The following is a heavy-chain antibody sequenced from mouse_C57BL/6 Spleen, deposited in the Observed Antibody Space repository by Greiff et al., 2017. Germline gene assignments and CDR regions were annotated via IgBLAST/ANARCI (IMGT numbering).Heavy chain of an antibody. J-gene: IGHJ3*01. Sequence: VQLQQSGAELVRPGASVKLSCTASGSNIKDDYMHWVKQRPEQGLEWIGWIDPENGDTEYASKFQGKATITADTSSNTAYLQLSSLTSEDTAVYYCTRTAQATWFAYWGQGTLVTVSA. CDR2: IDPENGDT. V-gene: IGHV14-4*01. CDR3: TRTAQATWFAY. D-gene: IGHD3-2*02. CDR1: GSNIKDDY.